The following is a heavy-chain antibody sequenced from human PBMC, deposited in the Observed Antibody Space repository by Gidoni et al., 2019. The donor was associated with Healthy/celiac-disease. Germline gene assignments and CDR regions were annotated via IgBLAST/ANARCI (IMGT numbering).Heavy chain of an antibody. CDR3: ARIDTGTGDDGFDF. V-gene: IGHV2-26*01. D-gene: IGHD4-17*01. CDR2: IFSNAEK. Sequence: QVTLKESGPVLVKPTETLTLTCTVSGFSLSNARMGVSWIRQPPGKALEWLAHIFSNAEKSYSTSLKSRLTISKDNSKSQVVLTMNNMDPVDTATYYCARIDTGTGDDGFDFWGQGKMVTVSS. J-gene: IGHJ3*01. CDR1: GFSLSNARMG.